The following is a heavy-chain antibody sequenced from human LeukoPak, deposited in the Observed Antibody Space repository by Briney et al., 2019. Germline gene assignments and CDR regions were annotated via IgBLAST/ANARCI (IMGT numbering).Heavy chain of an antibody. D-gene: IGHD2-8*01. CDR3: VRYDVDARRFDY. CDR1: GFSFSAYW. V-gene: IGHV3-74*01. Sequence: GGSLRLSCAASGFSFSAYWMHWVRQAPGKGLVWVSRINNEGTGTDYADSVRGRFTISRVNVENTLCLQMNSLSADDTAMYYCVRYDVDARRFDYWGQGTLVTVSS. J-gene: IGHJ4*02. CDR2: INNEGTGT.